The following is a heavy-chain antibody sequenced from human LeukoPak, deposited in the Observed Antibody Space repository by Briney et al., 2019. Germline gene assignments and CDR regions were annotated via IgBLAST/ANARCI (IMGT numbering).Heavy chain of an antibody. Sequence: GRSLRLSCAASGFTFSSYAMHWVRQAPGKGLEWVAVISYDGINKYYADSVKGRFTISRDNSKDTLYLQMNSLRAEDTAVYYCARGGSSSWTYYFDYWGQGTLVTVSS. V-gene: IGHV3-30*04. CDR3: ARGGSSSWTYYFDY. CDR1: GFTFSSYA. CDR2: ISYDGINK. J-gene: IGHJ4*02. D-gene: IGHD6-13*01.